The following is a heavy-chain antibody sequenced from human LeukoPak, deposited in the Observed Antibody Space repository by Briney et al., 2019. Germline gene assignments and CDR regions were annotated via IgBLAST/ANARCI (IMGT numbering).Heavy chain of an antibody. CDR3: ARRGDIVVVPAADAHYYYGMDV. V-gene: IGHV1-2*06. CDR2: INPNSGGT. D-gene: IGHD2-2*01. J-gene: IGHJ6*02. CDR1: GYTFTGYY. Sequence: APVKVSCKASGYTFTGYYMHWVRQAPGQGLEWMGRINPNSGGTNYAQKFQGRVTMTRDTSISTAYMELSRLRSDDMAVYYCARRGDIVVVPAADAHYYYGMDVWGQGTTVTVSS.